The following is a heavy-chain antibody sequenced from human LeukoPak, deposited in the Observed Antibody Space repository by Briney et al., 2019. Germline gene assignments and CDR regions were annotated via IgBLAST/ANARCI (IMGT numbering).Heavy chain of an antibody. CDR1: GFTFSDYA. Sequence: GGSLRLSCAASGFTFSDYAMHWVRQAPGKGLEYVSATSTNGGNTYYADSVKGRFTISRDNSKNMLYLQMGSLRAEDMAVYYCARGHQGRREYCGGDCYPNDYWGQGTLVTVSS. D-gene: IGHD2-21*02. CDR3: ARGHQGRREYCGGDCYPNDY. V-gene: IGHV3-64*02. CDR2: TSTNGGNT. J-gene: IGHJ4*02.